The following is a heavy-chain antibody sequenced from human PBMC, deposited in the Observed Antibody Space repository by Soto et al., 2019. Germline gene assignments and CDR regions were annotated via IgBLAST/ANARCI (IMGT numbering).Heavy chain of an antibody. CDR3: AREARGLSGYVDY. J-gene: IGHJ4*02. D-gene: IGHD3-22*01. Sequence: QVQLQESGPGLVKPSQTLSLTCTVSGGSISSGCYYWSWIRQHPGKGLEWIGYIYYSGSTYYNPSLKSRVTISVDTSKNQFSLKLSSVTAADTAVYYCAREARGLSGYVDYWGQGTLVTVSS. CDR2: IYYSGST. V-gene: IGHV4-31*03. CDR1: GGSISSGCYY.